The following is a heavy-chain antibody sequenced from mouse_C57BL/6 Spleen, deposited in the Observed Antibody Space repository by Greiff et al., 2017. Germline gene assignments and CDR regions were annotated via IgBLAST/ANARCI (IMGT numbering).Heavy chain of an antibody. CDR2: IDPSDSYT. V-gene: IGHV1-50*01. J-gene: IGHJ3*01. D-gene: IGHD2-10*02. CDR3: ARSGGYGNYDSWFAY. CDR1: GYTFTSYW. Sequence: VQLQQPGAELVKPGASVKLSCKASGYTFTSYWMQWVKQRPGQGLEWIGEIDPSDSYTNYNQKFKGKATLTVDTSSSTAYMQLSSLTSEDSAVYYCARSGGYGNYDSWFAYWGQGTLVTVSA.